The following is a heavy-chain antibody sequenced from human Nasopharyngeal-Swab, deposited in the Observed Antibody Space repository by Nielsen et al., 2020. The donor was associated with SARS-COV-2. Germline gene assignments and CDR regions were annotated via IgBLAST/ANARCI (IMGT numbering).Heavy chain of an antibody. V-gene: IGHV7-4-1*02. D-gene: IGHD3-22*01. CDR3: ARGGGVRRYYDSSGYYYYYYGMDV. CDR2: INTSTGNP. CDR1: GYTFTSYA. J-gene: IGHJ6*02. Sequence: ASVKVSCKASGYTFTSYAMNWVRQAPGQGLEWMGWINTSTGNPTYAQGFTGRFVFSLDTSVSTAYLQISSLKAEDTAVYYCARGGGVRRYYDSSGYYYYYYGMDVWGQGTTVTVSS.